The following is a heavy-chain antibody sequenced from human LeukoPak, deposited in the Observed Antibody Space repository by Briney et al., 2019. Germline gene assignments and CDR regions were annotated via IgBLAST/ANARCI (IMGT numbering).Heavy chain of an antibody. CDR3: AKDRRSYGDYADSFDY. D-gene: IGHD4-17*01. V-gene: IGHV3-30*18. Sequence: GGSLRLSCAASGFKFSDFGMHWVRQAPGKGLEWVAVVLHDGSKSFYADSVKGRFTSSRDNSKNTLYLQMNSLRAEDTAVYYCAKDRRSYGDYADSFDYWGQGTLVTVSS. CDR1: GFKFSDFG. J-gene: IGHJ4*02. CDR2: VLHDGSKS.